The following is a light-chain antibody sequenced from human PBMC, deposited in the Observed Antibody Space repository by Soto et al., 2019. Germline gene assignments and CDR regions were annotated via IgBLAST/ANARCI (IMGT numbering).Light chain of an antibody. J-gene: IGKJ4*01. CDR3: QQYNDWPPVT. CDR1: QSVSSY. CDR2: GAS. Sequence: EIVLTQSPGTLSLSPWEGATLSCRASQSVSSYLAWYQQKPGQAPRLLIYGASSRATGIPDRFSGSGSGTDFTLTISRLQSEDFAVYYCQQYNDWPPVTFGGGTKVDIK. V-gene: IGKV3D-15*01.